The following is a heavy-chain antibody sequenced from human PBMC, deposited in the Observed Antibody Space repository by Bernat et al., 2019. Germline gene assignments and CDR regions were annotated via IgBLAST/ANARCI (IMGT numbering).Heavy chain of an antibody. V-gene: IGHV3-21*01. CDR3: AREPHYSNYRSYYYGMDV. J-gene: IGHJ6*02. Sequence: EVQLVESGGGLVKPGGSLRLSCAASGFTFSSYSMNWVRQAPGKGLEWVSSISSSSSYIYYADSVKGRFTISRDNAKNSLYRQMNSLRAEDKAVYYCAREPHYSNYRSYYYGMDVWGQGTTVTVSS. CDR1: GFTFSSYS. D-gene: IGHD4-11*01. CDR2: ISSSSSYI.